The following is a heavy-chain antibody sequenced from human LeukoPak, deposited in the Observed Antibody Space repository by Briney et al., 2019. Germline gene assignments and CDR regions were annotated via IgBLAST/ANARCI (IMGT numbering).Heavy chain of an antibody. Sequence: GGSLRLSCVASGFTFSNYGMSWVRQAPGKGLEWVSGISGDSRAIDYAAPVKGRFTMSRDNSRNTVYLQMNSLRADNTAVYFCAKRLGESRALYYWGRGTLVTVSS. CDR3: AKRLGESRALYY. CDR1: GFTFSNYG. CDR2: ISGDSRAI. J-gene: IGHJ4*02. V-gene: IGHV3-23*01. D-gene: IGHD6-19*01.